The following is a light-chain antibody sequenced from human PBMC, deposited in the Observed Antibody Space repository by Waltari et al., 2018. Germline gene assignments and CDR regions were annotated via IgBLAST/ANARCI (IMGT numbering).Light chain of an antibody. CDR1: TLPNQY. V-gene: IGLV3-25*03. CDR3: QSADSITTFEV. CDR2: KDT. Sequence: SFELTQPPSVSVSPGQTASITCFGETLPNQYTNWYQQKAGQAPVLVIFKDTERPSGIPERFSGSSSGTVVTLTITGVRTEDEADYYCQSADSITTFEVFGGGTKLTVL. J-gene: IGLJ3*02.